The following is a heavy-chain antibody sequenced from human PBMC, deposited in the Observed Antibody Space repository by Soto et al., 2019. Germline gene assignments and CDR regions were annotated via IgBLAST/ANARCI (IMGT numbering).Heavy chain of an antibody. J-gene: IGHJ4*02. D-gene: IGHD3-10*01. Sequence: PGGSLRLSCAASGFTFSDYYMSWIRQAPGKGLEWVSSIGGSSSSIYYADSVKGRFTISRDNAKNSLYLQMNSLRAEDTALYYCAREQQEFFDYRGQRSSVTGSS. CDR1: GFTFSDYY. CDR3: AREQQEFFDY. V-gene: IGHV3-11*04. CDR2: IGGSSSSI.